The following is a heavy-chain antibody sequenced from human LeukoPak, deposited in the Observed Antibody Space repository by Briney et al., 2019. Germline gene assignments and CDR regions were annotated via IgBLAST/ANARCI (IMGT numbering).Heavy chain of an antibody. V-gene: IGHV3-74*01. CDR1: GFSFSSYS. CDR2: INDDGSRT. CDR3: ARDRGIYGMDV. D-gene: IGHD1-1*01. J-gene: IGHJ6*02. Sequence: PGGSLRLSCAASGFSFSSYSMNWVRQAPGKGLEWVSRINDDGSRTYYADSVEGRFTISRDNAKNTLYLQMNSLRAEDTAVYYCARDRGIYGMDVWGQGTTVTVSS.